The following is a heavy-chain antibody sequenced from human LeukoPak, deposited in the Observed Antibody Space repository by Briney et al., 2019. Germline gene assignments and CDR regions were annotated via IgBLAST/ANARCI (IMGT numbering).Heavy chain of an antibody. J-gene: IGHJ4*02. CDR2: ISGSGGST. V-gene: IGHV3-23*01. CDR3: AIPNYYDSSGYYHSPLGY. D-gene: IGHD3-22*01. Sequence: PGGSLRLPCAASGFTFSSYAMSWVRQAPGKGLEWVSAISGSGGSTYYADSVKGRFTISRDNSKNTLYLQMNSLRAEDTAVYYCAIPNYYDSSGYYHSPLGYWGQGTLVTVSS. CDR1: GFTFSSYA.